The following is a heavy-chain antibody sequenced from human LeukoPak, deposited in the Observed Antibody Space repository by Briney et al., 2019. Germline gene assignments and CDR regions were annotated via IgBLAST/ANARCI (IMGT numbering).Heavy chain of an antibody. CDR2: IYSGGST. CDR3: ARGLKYSTGWYYFDY. J-gene: IGHJ4*02. CDR1: GFTVSSNY. V-gene: IGHV3-53*01. Sequence: GGSLRLSCAASGFTVSSNYMSWVRQAPGKGLERVSVIYSGGSTYYGDSVKGRFAISRDNSKNTLYLQMNSLRAEDTAVYYCARGLKYSTGWYYFDYWGQGTLVTVSS. D-gene: IGHD6-19*01.